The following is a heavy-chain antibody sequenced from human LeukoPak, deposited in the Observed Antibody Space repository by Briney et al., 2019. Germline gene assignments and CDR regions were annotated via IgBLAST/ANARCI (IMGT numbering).Heavy chain of an antibody. V-gene: IGHV3-21*01. CDR3: ASLTALNWFDP. J-gene: IGHJ5*02. D-gene: IGHD5-18*01. CDR1: GFAFSTYN. CDR2: ISSSSTYI. Sequence: GALGISLGAAGFAFSTYNMKWVRRAPGKGGEGVSFISSSSTYIYYADSVKGRFTLSRDNAKNSLYLQMNSLRAEDTAVYYCASLTALNWFDPWGQGTLVTVSS.